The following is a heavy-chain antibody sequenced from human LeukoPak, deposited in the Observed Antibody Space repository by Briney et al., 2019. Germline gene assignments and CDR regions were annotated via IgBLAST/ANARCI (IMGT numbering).Heavy chain of an antibody. CDR3: ARVAHLVVAATFDY. Sequence: SETLSLTCAVYSGSFSGYYWSWIRQPPGKGLEWIGEINHSGSTNYNPSLKSRVTISVDTSKNQFSLKLSSVTAADTAVYYCARVAHLVVAATFDYWGQGTLVTVSS. J-gene: IGHJ4*02. V-gene: IGHV4-34*01. D-gene: IGHD2-15*01. CDR2: INHSGST. CDR1: SGSFSGYY.